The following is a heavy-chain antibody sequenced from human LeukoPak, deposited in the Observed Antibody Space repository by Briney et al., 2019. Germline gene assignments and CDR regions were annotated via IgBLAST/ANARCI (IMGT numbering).Heavy chain of an antibody. J-gene: IGHJ6*03. CDR3: ARGSGFSYYYYMDV. CDR1: GYTFTSYY. CDR2: INPSGGSA. Sequence: ASGKVSCKASGYTFTSYYMHWVRQAAGQGLEWRGIINPSGGSASYAQNFQARVTMTSDISPSPVSMALSSLTSDDTAVYYCARGSGFSYYYYMDVWGKGTTVTVSS. V-gene: IGHV1-46*01.